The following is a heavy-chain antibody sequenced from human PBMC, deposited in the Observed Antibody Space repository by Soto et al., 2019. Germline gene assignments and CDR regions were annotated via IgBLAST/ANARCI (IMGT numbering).Heavy chain of an antibody. J-gene: IGHJ5*02. Sequence: SETLSLTCTVSGDSVSGGSYYWSWIRQPPGKGLEWIGSINHSGSTNHNPSLKSRVTILADTAKKQFSLKLSSVTAADTAVYYCARGRGEIQGPWGQGTLVTVSS. CDR2: INHSGST. V-gene: IGHV4-61*01. D-gene: IGHD3-16*01. CDR3: ARGRGEIQGP. CDR1: GDSVSGGSYY.